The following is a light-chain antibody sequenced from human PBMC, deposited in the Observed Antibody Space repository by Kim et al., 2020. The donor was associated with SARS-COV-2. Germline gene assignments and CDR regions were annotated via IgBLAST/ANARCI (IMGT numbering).Light chain of an antibody. J-gene: IGKJ1*01. Sequence: VLTQSPDILSLSLGERATLSCRASQSLISDYLAWYQQKPGQAPRLLIYDASSRVTGIPDRFSGSGSDTDFTLTISRLEPEDFAVYYCQQYGTSPRTFGQGTKVDIK. CDR3: QQYGTSPRT. V-gene: IGKV3-20*01. CDR2: DAS. CDR1: QSLISDY.